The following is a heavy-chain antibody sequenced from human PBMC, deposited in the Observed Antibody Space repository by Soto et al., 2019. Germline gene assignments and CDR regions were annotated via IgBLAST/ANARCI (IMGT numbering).Heavy chain of an antibody. CDR1: GSSIIDHY. CDR3: ARRGPHSTSHKY. J-gene: IGHJ4*02. Sequence: SETLSLTCTVSGSSIIDHYWSWIRQPPGKGLEYIGYLYSGGTTNYNPSLKGRVTILVDMSKNEVSLKLASVTAADTAMYYCARRGPHSTSHKYWGRGTLVTVSS. V-gene: IGHV4-59*11. CDR2: LYSGGTT. D-gene: IGHD2-2*01.